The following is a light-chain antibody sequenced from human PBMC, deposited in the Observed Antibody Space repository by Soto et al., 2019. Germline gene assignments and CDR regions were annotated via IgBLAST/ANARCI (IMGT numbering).Light chain of an antibody. CDR1: SNDVGANNY. J-gene: IGLJ2*01. CDR3: TSYTSTTNLV. Sequence: QSALTQPASVSGSPGQSITISCTGTSNDVGANNYVSWYQHHPGKAPKILIYEATNRPSGVSHRFSGSKSGNTASLTISCLQAEDEADYFCTSYTSTTNLVFGGGTQLTVL. V-gene: IGLV2-14*01. CDR2: EAT.